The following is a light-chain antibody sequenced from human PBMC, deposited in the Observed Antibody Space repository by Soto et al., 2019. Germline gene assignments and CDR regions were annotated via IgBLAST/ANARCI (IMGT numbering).Light chain of an antibody. CDR1: QSVSSNF. CDR2: DAS. J-gene: IGKJ5*01. CDR3: QHYDSFPIT. V-gene: IGKV3-20*01. Sequence: EIVLTQSPGTLSLSPWERVTLSCWASQSVSSNFLAWYQQKPGQAPRLLIYDASNRATGIPARFSGSGSGTDFTLTISSLEPEDFAVFYCQHYDSFPITFGHGTRLEI.